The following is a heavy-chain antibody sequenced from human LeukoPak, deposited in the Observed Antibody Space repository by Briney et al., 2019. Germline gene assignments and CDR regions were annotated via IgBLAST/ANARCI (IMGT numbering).Heavy chain of an antibody. CDR2: ISSSSSYI. D-gene: IGHD3-22*01. Sequence: GGSLRLSCAASGFTFSSYSMNWVRQAPGKGLEWVSSISSSSSYIYYADSVKGRFTISRDNAKNSLYLQMNSLRAEDTAVTYCARETRDYYDSSGYYYRGGNYFDYWGQRTLVTVSS. V-gene: IGHV3-21*01. J-gene: IGHJ4*02. CDR3: ARETRDYYDSSGYYYRGGNYFDY. CDR1: GFTFSSYS.